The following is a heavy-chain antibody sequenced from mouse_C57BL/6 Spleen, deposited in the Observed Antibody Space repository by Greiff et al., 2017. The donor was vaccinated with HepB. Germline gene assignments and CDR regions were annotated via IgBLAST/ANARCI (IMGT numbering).Heavy chain of an antibody. J-gene: IGHJ3*01. Sequence: VQLQQSGAELVRPGASVTLSCKASGYTFTDYEMHWVKQTPVHGLEWIGAIDPETGGTAYNQKFKGKAILTADKSSSTAYMELRSLTSEDSAVYYCTREGNYPAWFAYWGQGTLVTVSA. CDR2: IDPETGGT. V-gene: IGHV1-15*01. CDR3: TREGNYPAWFAY. D-gene: IGHD2-1*01. CDR1: GYTFTDYE.